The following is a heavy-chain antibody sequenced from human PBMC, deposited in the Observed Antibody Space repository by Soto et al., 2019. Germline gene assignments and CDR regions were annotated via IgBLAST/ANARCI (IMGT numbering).Heavy chain of an antibody. D-gene: IGHD3-9*01. V-gene: IGHV3-23*01. Sequence: VQLLESGGDLVQPGGSLRLSCAASGFTFSNYAMSWVRQAPGKGLEWVSVISGSGGSTNYADSAKGRFTISRDNSMDTMYLQRNSLRAEGTAVYYCARVFYYDILTGKSYNMDVWGQGTTVSVSS. CDR3: ARVFYYDILTGKSYNMDV. CDR2: ISGSGGST. J-gene: IGHJ6*02. CDR1: GFTFSNYA.